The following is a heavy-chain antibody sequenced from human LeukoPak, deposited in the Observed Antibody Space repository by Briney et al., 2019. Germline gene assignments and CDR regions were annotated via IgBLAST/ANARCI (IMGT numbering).Heavy chain of an antibody. CDR2: IIPILGIA. CDR1: GGTFSSYA. J-gene: IGHJ5*02. D-gene: IGHD5-12*01. V-gene: IGHV1-69*04. CDR3: AREISGYSGNWFDP. Sequence: ASVKVSCKASGGTFSSYAISWVRQAPGQGLEWMGRIIPILGIANYAQKFQGRVTITADKSTSTAYMELRSLRSDDTAVYYCAREISGYSGNWFDPWGQGTLVTVSS.